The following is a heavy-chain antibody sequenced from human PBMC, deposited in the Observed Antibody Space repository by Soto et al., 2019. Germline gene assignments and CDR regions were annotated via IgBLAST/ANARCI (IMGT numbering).Heavy chain of an antibody. CDR1: GFTFSSYA. D-gene: IGHD1-26*01. J-gene: IGHJ4*02. Sequence: GGSLRLSCAASGFTFSSYAMHWVRQAPGKGLEWVAVISYDGSNKYYADSVKGRFTISRDNSKNTLYLQMNSLRAEDTAVYYCASGAGEQVGATIYFDYWGQGTLVTVSS. CDR2: ISYDGSNK. CDR3: ASGAGEQVGATIYFDY. V-gene: IGHV3-30*04.